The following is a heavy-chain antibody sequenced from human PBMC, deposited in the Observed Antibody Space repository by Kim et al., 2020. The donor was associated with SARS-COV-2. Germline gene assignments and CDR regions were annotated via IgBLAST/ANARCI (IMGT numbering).Heavy chain of an antibody. D-gene: IGHD2-21*02. J-gene: IGHJ4*02. CDR3: ARVRGGDSKGYDY. V-gene: IGHV1-2*02. CDR2: INPNSGGT. Sequence: ASVKVSCKASGYTFIAYYIHWVRQAPGQGLEWMGWINPNSGGTNYAQKFQGRVTMTRDTSISTAYMELSRLTSDDTAAYYCARVRGGDSKGYDYWAQGTLVTVSS. CDR1: GYTFIAYY.